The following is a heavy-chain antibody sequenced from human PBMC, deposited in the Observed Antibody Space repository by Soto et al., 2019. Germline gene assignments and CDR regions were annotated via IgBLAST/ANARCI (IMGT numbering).Heavy chain of an antibody. CDR2: INAGNGNT. CDR3: ARDHDRASLNWNPSGFDP. D-gene: IGHD1-20*01. Sequence: QVQLVQSGAEVKKPGASVKVSCKASGYTFTSYAMHWVRQAPGQRLEWMGWINAGNGNTKYSQKFQGRVTITRGTPVSTAYMELSSVTSEDTAVYYCARDHDRASLNWNPSGFDPWGQGPLVTVSS. V-gene: IGHV1-3*01. J-gene: IGHJ5*02. CDR1: GYTFTSYA.